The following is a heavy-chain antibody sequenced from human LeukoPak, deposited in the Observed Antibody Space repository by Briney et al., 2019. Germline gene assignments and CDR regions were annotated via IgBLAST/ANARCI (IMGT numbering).Heavy chain of an antibody. Sequence: ASVKVSCKASGYTFTSYAMNWVRQAPGQGLEWMGWINTNTGNPTYAQGFTGRFVFSLDTSVSTAYLQISSLKAEDTAVYYCARNPFGSGSSELGYWGQGTLVTVSS. CDR3: ARNPFGSGSSELGY. CDR2: INTNTGNP. V-gene: IGHV7-4-1*02. J-gene: IGHJ4*02. D-gene: IGHD3-10*01. CDR1: GYTFTSYA.